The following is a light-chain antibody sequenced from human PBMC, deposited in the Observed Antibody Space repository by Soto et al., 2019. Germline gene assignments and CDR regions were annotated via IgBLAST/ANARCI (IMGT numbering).Light chain of an antibody. V-gene: IGKV3-11*01. CDR2: DAS. CDR1: QSVSRN. J-gene: IGKJ4*01. CDR3: QHRSNWPA. Sequence: DTVLTQSPGTMSLSPGERATLSCRTSQSVSRNLAWYQQKPGQAPRLLIYDASQRATGIAARFSGSGSGTDFTLTISSLEPEDFALYYCQHRSNWPAFGGGTKVDIK.